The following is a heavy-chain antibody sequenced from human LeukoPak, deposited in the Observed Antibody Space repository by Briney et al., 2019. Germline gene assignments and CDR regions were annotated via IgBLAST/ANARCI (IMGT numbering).Heavy chain of an antibody. J-gene: IGHJ5*02. V-gene: IGHV4-59*08. CDR2: IHYSGST. CDR3: AGHPLSGLGYNWFDP. D-gene: IGHD5-12*01. Sequence: SETLSLTCTVSGGSISSYYWSWIRQPPGKGLEWLGYIHYSGSTNYNPSLKSRVTISVDTSKSQFSLKLNSVTAADTAVYYCAGHPLSGLGYNWFDPWGQGTLVTVSS. CDR1: GGSISSYY.